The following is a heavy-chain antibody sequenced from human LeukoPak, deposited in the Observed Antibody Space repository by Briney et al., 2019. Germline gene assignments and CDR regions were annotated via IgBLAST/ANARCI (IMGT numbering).Heavy chain of an antibody. V-gene: IGHV3-15*01. D-gene: IGHD6-13*01. J-gene: IGHJ4*02. Sequence: GGSLRLSCAASGFTFSNAWMSWVRQAPGKGLEWVGRIKSKTDDGTTDYAAPVKGRFTISRDDSKNTLYLQMNSLKTEDTAVYYCTTDFSSIAAAGTLLWGQGTLVTVSS. CDR2: IKSKTDDGTT. CDR3: TTDFSSIAAAGTLL. CDR1: GFTFSNAW.